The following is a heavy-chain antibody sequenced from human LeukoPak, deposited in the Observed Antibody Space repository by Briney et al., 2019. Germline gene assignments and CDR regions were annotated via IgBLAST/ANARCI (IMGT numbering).Heavy chain of an antibody. J-gene: IGHJ3*02. Sequence: GGPLRLSCAASGFTFSDYYMSWIRQAPGKGLEWVSYISSSGSTIYYADPVKGRFTISRDNAKDSLYLQMNSLRAEDTAVYYCARVSHPPGGYYDSSGYLDIWGQGTMVTVSS. D-gene: IGHD3-22*01. CDR3: ARVSHPPGGYYDSSGYLDI. V-gene: IGHV3-11*01. CDR2: ISSSGSTI. CDR1: GFTFSDYY.